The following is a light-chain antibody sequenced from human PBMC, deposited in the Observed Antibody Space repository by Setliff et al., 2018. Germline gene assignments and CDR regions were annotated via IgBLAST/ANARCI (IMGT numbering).Light chain of an antibody. CDR1: SSDVGNYNY. CDR3: NAYTSRSTYV. J-gene: IGLJ1*01. Sequence: QSALTQPRSVSGSPGQSVTISCTGTSSDVGNYNYVSWYQQPPGKAPKLIVHDVSARPSGVPDRFSGSKSGNTASLTISGLQPEDEADYYCNAYTSRSTYVFGSGTKVTVL. CDR2: DVS. V-gene: IGLV2-11*01.